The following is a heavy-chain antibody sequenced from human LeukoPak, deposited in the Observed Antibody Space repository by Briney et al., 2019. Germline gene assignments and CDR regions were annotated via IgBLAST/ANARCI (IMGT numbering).Heavy chain of an antibody. CDR2: ISSSGTYI. V-gene: IGHV3-21*01. CDR3: ARESGGYCSGTSCYQGYFDY. J-gene: IGHJ4*02. D-gene: IGHD2-2*01. CDR1: GFNFSSYS. Sequence: GGSLRLSCAASGFNFSSYSMNWVRQAPGKGLEWVSSISSSGTYIYYADSVKGRFTISRDNAKNSLYLQMNSLRAEDTAVYYCARESGGYCSGTSCYQGYFDYWGQGTLVTVSS.